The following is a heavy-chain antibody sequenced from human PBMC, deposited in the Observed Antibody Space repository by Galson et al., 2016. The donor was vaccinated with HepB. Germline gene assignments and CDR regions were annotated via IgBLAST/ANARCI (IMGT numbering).Heavy chain of an antibody. CDR1: GFTVSSNY. D-gene: IGHD2-8*01. Sequence: SLRLSCAASGFTVSSNYMSWVRQAPGKGLDWISVIYSGGSTYYADSVKGRFTISRDGSKNTLFLQMNSLRAGDTAVYYCARGVGFFEDFYFDYWGQGALVTVSS. J-gene: IGHJ4*02. CDR3: ARGVGFFEDFYFDY. CDR2: IYSGGST. V-gene: IGHV3-53*01.